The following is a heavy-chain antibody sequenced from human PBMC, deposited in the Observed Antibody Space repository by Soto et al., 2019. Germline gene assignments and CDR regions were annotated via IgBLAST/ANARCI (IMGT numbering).Heavy chain of an antibody. J-gene: IGHJ4*02. V-gene: IGHV4-59*01. CDR1: GGSITSYH. CDR3: AGGDRVAGNFDF. CDR2: IYYRGNT. Sequence: QVQLQESGPGRVKPSETLSLTCSVSGGSITSYHWSWIRQPPGKGLEWIGYIYYRGNTNYNPSVKSRVTISVDRSKNRFSLKVSSVTAADPAVYYCAGGDRVAGNFDFWGQGTLVTVSS. D-gene: IGHD5-12*01.